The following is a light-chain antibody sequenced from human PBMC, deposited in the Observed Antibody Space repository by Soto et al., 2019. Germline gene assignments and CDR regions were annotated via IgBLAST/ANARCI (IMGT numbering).Light chain of an antibody. Sequence: DIQMTQSPSSLSASVGDRVTITCRASQSIANYLNCYQQKPGKAPKLLIYAASTLQSGVPSKFSGSGFGTDFTLTISSLQTEDFATYYCQQNYSPPPITFGQGTRLEIK. CDR2: AAS. J-gene: IGKJ5*01. CDR1: QSIANY. V-gene: IGKV1-39*01. CDR3: QQNYSPPPIT.